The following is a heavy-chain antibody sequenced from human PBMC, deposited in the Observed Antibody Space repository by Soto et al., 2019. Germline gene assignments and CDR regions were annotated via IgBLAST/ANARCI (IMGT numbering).Heavy chain of an antibody. Sequence: GGSLRLSCAASGFTFSDYYMSWIRQAPGKGLEWVSYISSSGSTIYYADTVKGRFTISRDNAKNSLYLQMNSLRAEDTAVYYCARDLAYYYDSSGSVAGYWGQGTLVTVSS. CDR3: ARDLAYYYDSSGSVAGY. J-gene: IGHJ4*02. D-gene: IGHD3-22*01. CDR2: ISSSGSTI. CDR1: GFTFSDYY. V-gene: IGHV3-11*01.